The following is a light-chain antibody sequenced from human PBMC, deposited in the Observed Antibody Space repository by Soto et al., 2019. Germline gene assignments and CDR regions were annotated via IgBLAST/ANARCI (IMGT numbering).Light chain of an antibody. J-gene: IGKJ1*01. Sequence: EIVMTQSPATLSVSPGERATLSCRASQSVSSNLAWYQQKPGQAPRLLIYGASTRATGIPARFSVSGSGTEFTLTISSLQSEDFAVYYCQQYNNWPPTWTFGQGTKVDI. CDR3: QQYNNWPPTWT. CDR2: GAS. CDR1: QSVSSN. V-gene: IGKV3-15*01.